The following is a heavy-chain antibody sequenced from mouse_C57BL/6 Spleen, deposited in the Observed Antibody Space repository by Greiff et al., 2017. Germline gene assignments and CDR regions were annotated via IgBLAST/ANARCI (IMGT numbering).Heavy chain of an antibody. CDR2: INPSTGGT. V-gene: IGHV1-42*01. CDR3: ARLGGYDGTYAMDY. Sequence: EVQLQQSGPELVKPGASVKISCKASGYSFTGYYMNWVKQSPEKSLEWIGEINPSTGGTTYNQKFKAKATLTVDKSSSTAYMQLKSLTSEDSAVYYCARLGGYDGTYAMDYWGQGTSVTVSS. D-gene: IGHD2-2*01. CDR1: GYSFTGYY. J-gene: IGHJ4*01.